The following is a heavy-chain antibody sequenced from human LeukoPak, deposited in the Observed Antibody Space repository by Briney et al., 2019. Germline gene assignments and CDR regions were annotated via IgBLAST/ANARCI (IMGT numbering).Heavy chain of an antibody. CDR2: ISYDGSNK. CDR3: AKDQDTAMGLYYYYGMDV. CDR1: GFTFSSYG. D-gene: IGHD5-18*01. Sequence: PGRSLRLSCAASGFTFSSYGMHWVRQAPGKGLEWVAVISYDGSNKYYADSVKGRFTISRDNSKNTLYLQMNSLRAEDTAVYYCAKDQDTAMGLYYYYGMDVWGKGTTVTVSS. V-gene: IGHV3-30*18. J-gene: IGHJ6*04.